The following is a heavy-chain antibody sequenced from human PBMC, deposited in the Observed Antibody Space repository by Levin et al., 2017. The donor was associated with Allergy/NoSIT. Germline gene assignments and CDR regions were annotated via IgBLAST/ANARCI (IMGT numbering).Heavy chain of an antibody. CDR1: GYSFTNYW. J-gene: IGHJ4*02. CDR2: INPGDSDT. D-gene: IGHD3-10*01. V-gene: IGHV5-51*01. CDR3: ARRGGPRPFDY. Sequence: KFGESLKISCKGSGYSFTNYWIAWVRQMPGKGLEWMGIINPGDSDTRYSPSFQGQVTISADKSITTAYMQWSSLKASDTAMYYCARRGGPRPFDYWGQGTLVTVSS.